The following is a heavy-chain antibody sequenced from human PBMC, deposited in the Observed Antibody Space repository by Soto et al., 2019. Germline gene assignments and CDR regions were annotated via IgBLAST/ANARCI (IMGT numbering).Heavy chain of an antibody. J-gene: IGHJ4*02. Sequence: QITLKESGPTLVKPTQTLTLTCTFSGFSLSTSGVGVGWIRQPPGKALEWLALIYWDDDKRYSPSLNIRLTVTKHTSKIPMRLTVTNMNPVDTATYYCAHMSSVPVVALDYWAQGTLVTVSS. V-gene: IGHV2-5*02. CDR1: GFSLSTSGVG. CDR3: AHMSSVPVVALDY. D-gene: IGHD5-12*01. CDR2: IYWDDDK.